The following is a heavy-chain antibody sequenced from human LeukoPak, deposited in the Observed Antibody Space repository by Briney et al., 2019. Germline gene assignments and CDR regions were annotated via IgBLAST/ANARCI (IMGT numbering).Heavy chain of an antibody. D-gene: IGHD1-14*01. V-gene: IGHV1-69*05. CDR2: IIPIFGTA. Sequence: SVKVSCKASGGTFSSYAISWVRQAPGQGLEWMGGIIPIFGTANYAQKFQGRDTITTDESTSTAYMELSSLRSEDTAVYYCARVFVGHQAPPGYFDYWGQGTLVTVSS. CDR3: ARVFVGHQAPPGYFDY. J-gene: IGHJ4*02. CDR1: GGTFSSYA.